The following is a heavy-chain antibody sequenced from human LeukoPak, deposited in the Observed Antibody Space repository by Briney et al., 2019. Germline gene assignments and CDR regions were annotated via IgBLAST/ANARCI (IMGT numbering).Heavy chain of an antibody. D-gene: IGHD2-2*01. J-gene: IGHJ6*02. V-gene: IGHV1-69*04. CDR2: IIPILGIA. CDR3: ARDCSSTSCYYYYYYYGMDV. Sequence: VASVKVSCKASGGTFSSYAISWVRQAPGQGLEWMGRIIPILGIANYAQKFQGRVTITADKSTSTAYMELSSLRSEDTAVYYCARDCSSTSCYYYYYYYGMDVWGQGTTVTVSS. CDR1: GGTFSSYA.